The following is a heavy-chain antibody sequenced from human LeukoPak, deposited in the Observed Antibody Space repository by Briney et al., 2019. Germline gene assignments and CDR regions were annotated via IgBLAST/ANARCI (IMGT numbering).Heavy chain of an antibody. CDR2: ISYDGSNK. Sequence: GGSLRLSCAASGFTFSSYAMHWVRQAPGKGLEWVAVISYDGSNKYYADSVKGRFTISRDNAKNSLYLQMNSLRAEDTAVYYCASQVTSSATSFDYWGQGTLVTVSS. J-gene: IGHJ4*02. CDR1: GFTFSSYA. V-gene: IGHV3-30-3*01. CDR3: ASQVTSSATSFDY. D-gene: IGHD6-13*01.